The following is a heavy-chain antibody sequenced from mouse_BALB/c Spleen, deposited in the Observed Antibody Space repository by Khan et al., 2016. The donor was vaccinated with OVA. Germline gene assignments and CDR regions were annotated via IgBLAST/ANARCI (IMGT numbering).Heavy chain of an antibody. J-gene: IGHJ1*01. CDR3: ARTNYSYDRYFDV. CDR2: INTYTGEP. D-gene: IGHD2-12*01. V-gene: IGHV9-1*02. CDR1: GYTFTNYG. Sequence: QIQLVQSGPELKKPGETVKISCKASGYTFTNYGMNWVKQAPGKGLKWMGWINTYTGEPTYADDFKGRFAFSLETSASTPYLQISNLKTEDMATFFCARTNYSYDRYFDVWGAGTTVTVSS.